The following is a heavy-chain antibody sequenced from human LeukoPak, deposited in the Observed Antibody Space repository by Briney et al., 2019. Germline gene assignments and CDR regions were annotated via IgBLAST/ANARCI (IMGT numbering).Heavy chain of an antibody. CDR3: ARVPTGAFVGATEYYFDY. Sequence: GASVTVSCKASGYTFTDYYMHWVRQAPGQGLEGMGWINPNSGGTNYAQKFQGRVTMTRDTSISTAYMELSRLRSDDTAVYYCARVPTGAFVGATEYYFDYWGQGTLVTVSS. J-gene: IGHJ4*02. CDR1: GYTFTDYY. D-gene: IGHD1-26*01. CDR2: INPNSGGT. V-gene: IGHV1-2*02.